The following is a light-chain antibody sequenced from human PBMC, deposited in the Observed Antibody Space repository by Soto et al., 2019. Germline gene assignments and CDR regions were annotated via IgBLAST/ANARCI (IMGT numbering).Light chain of an antibody. Sequence: QSALTQPASVSGSPGQSITISCTGTSSDVGGYNYVSWYQQHPGKAPKLMIYDVSNRPSGVSNRFSGSKSGNTASLTISGLQAEDEADYYCSSYTSSSTLMVFGRGTGLTVL. CDR3: SSYTSSSTLMV. CDR1: SSDVGGYNY. V-gene: IGLV2-14*01. CDR2: DVS. J-gene: IGLJ2*01.